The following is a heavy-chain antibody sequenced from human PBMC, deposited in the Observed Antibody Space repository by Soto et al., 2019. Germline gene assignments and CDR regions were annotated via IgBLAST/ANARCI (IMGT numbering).Heavy chain of an antibody. D-gene: IGHD7-27*01. V-gene: IGHV4-61*08. CDR1: GGSVTSGGYH. CDR2: MYYTGTT. J-gene: IGHJ4*02. Sequence: SETLSLTCSVSGGSVTSGGYHWNWIRQSPGKGLEWIGYMYYTGTTNYNPSLRSRVSISIDTSKNQFSLKLTSVTAADTAIYYCVRDVLGSWGQGTQVTVSS. CDR3: VRDVLGS.